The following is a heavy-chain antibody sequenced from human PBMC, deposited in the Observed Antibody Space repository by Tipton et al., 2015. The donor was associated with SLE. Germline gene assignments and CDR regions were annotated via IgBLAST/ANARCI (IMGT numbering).Heavy chain of an antibody. Sequence: TLSLTCTVSGGSISSYYWSWIRQPPGKGLEWIGYIYYSGSTNYNPSLKSRVTISVDTSKNQFSLKLSSVTAADTAVYYCARRRGSGGYFDLWGRSTLVTVSS. CDR3: ARRRGSGGYFDL. D-gene: IGHD3-10*01. J-gene: IGHJ2*01. CDR1: GGSISSYY. V-gene: IGHV4-59*08. CDR2: IYYSGST.